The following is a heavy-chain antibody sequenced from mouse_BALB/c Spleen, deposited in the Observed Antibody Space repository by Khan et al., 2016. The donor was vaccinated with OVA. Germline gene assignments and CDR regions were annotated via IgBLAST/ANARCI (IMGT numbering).Heavy chain of an antibody. CDR1: GFSLTSYG. Sequence: QVRLQQSGPGLVQPSQSLSITCTVSGFSLTSYGVHWVRQSPGKGLEWLGVIWSGGSTDYYAAFISRLSISKDNSKSQVFFKMNSLQANDSAIYYCARNYDYDEGLAYWGQGTLVTVSA. V-gene: IGHV2-2*02. CDR3: ARNYDYDEGLAY. D-gene: IGHD2-4*01. CDR2: IWSGGST. J-gene: IGHJ3*01.